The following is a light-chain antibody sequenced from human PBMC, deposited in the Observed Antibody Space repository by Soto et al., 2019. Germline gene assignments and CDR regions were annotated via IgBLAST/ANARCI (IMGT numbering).Light chain of an antibody. V-gene: IGKV4-1*01. CDR1: QSVLCSSDNKNY. CDR3: QQYYSLPLT. Sequence: DIVMTQSPDSLPVSLGERATINCKSSQSVLCSSDNKNYLAWYQQKPGQPPKLLIYWASTRESGVPDRFSGSGSGTDFTLTISSLQTEDVAVYYCQQYYSLPLTFGGGTKVDIK. CDR2: WAS. J-gene: IGKJ4*01.